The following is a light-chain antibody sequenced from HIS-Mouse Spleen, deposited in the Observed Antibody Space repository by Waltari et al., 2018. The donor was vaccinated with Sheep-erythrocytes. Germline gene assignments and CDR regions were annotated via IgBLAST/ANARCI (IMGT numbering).Light chain of an antibody. V-gene: IGKV2-28*01. Sequence: DIVMTQSPLSLPVTPGEPASISCRSSQRLLPSNGYNDLDWYLQKPGQSPQLLIYLGSNRAPGVPDRFSGRGSGTDFPLKISRVEAEDVGVYYCMQALQNPVSLNEYTFGQGTKLEIK. CDR2: LGS. CDR3: MQALQNPVSLNEYT. CDR1: QRLLPSNGYND. J-gene: IGKJ2*01.